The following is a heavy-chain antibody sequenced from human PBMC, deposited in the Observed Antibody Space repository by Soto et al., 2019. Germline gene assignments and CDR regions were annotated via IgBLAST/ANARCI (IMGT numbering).Heavy chain of an antibody. V-gene: IGHV3-23*01. CDR3: AKGQNCSSTSCYYFDY. D-gene: IGHD2-2*01. CDR2: ISGSGGST. Sequence: GGSLRLSCAASGFTFSSYAMSWVRQAPGKGLEWVSAISGSGGSTYYADSVKGRFTISRDNSKNTLYLQMNSLRAEDTAVYYCAKGQNCSSTSCYYFDYWGQGTLVTVSS. CDR1: GFTFSSYA. J-gene: IGHJ4*02.